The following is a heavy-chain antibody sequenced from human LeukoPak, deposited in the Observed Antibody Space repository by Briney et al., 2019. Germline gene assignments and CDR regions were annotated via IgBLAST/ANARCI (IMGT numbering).Heavy chain of an antibody. CDR2: IISSSSYI. Sequence: GGSLRLSCAASGFTFSSYSMNWVRQAPGKGLEWVSSIISSSSYIYYADSLKGRFTISRDNAKNSLYLQMNSLRAEDTAVYYCARDLGRGYDFYYYAMDVWGKGTTVTVSS. CDR3: ARDLGRGYDFYYYAMDV. J-gene: IGHJ6*04. D-gene: IGHD6-25*01. CDR1: GFTFSSYS. V-gene: IGHV3-21*01.